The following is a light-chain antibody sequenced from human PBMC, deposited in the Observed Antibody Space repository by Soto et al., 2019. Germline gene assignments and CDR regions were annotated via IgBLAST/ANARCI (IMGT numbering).Light chain of an antibody. CDR3: SSSTTTNTLVV. CDR2: EGT. J-gene: IGLJ2*01. CDR1: RSDIGGYKF. Sequence: QSVLTQPASVSGSPGQSITISCTGTRSDIGGYKFVSWFQQHPGKAPKLLIYEGTNRPSGVSNRFSGSKSGNTASLTISGLLPADDAIYFCSSSTTTNTLVVFGGGTKGTVL. V-gene: IGLV2-14*01.